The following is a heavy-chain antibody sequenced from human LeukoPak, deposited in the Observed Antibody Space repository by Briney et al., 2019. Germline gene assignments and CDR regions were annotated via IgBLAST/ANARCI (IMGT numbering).Heavy chain of an antibody. D-gene: IGHD2-8*01. CDR2: IKEDGSEI. CDR3: ATGVYYFDY. CDR1: GFTFSSNW. J-gene: IGHJ4*02. V-gene: IGHV3-7*01. Sequence: PGGSLRLSCAASGFTFSSNWMSWVRQAPGKGLEWVANIKEDGSEIYYVDSVKGRFTISRDNAKNSVFLQMNSLRAEDTAVYYCATGVYYFDYWGQGTLVTVSP.